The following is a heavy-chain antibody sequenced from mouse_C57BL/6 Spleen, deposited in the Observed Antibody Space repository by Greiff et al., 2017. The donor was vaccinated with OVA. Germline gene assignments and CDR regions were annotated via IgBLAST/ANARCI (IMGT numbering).Heavy chain of an antibody. V-gene: IGHV5-16*01. Sequence: EVQLQESEGGLVQPGRSMKLSCTASGFTFSDYYMAWVRQVPEKGLEWVANINYDGSSTYYLDSLKSRFIISRDNAKNILYLQMSSLKSEDTATYYCARDGGRRYFDYWGQGTTLTVSS. CDR3: ARDGGRRYFDY. J-gene: IGHJ2*01. CDR1: GFTFSDYY. CDR2: INYDGSST.